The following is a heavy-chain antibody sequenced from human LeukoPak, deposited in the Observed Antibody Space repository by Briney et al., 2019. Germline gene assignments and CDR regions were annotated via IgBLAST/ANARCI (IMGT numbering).Heavy chain of an antibody. Sequence: GGSLRLSCAASGFTFSSYSMNWVRQAPGKGLEWASSISSSSSYIYYADSVKGRFTISRDNAKNSLYLQMNSLRAEDTAVYYCARDSGGEQQLVPHWYFDLWGRGTLVTVSS. CDR2: ISSSSSYI. CDR1: GFTFSSYS. D-gene: IGHD6-13*01. J-gene: IGHJ2*01. CDR3: ARDSGGEQQLVPHWYFDL. V-gene: IGHV3-21*01.